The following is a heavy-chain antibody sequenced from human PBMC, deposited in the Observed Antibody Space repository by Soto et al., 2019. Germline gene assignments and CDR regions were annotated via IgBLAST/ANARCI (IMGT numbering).Heavy chain of an antibody. J-gene: IGHJ5*02. CDR3: ARVPRP. V-gene: IGHV4-30-2*01. Sequence: QLQLQESGSGLVKPSQTLSLTCAVSGGSISSGGYSWSWIRQPPGKGLEWIGYIYHSGSTYYTPSXXSXLTISVDRSKHQFSLKLSSVTAADTAGYYCARVPRPWGQGPLVTVSS. CDR2: IYHSGST. CDR1: GGSISSGGYS.